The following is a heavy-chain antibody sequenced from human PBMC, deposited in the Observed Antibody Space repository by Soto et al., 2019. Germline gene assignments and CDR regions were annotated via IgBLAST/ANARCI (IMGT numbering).Heavy chain of an antibody. J-gene: IGHJ4*02. CDR2: ISSSSSYT. CDR3: ARDHHRYSGYDYVDY. D-gene: IGHD5-12*01. CDR1: GFTFSDYY. Sequence: QVQPVESGGGLVKPGGSLRLSCVASGFTFSDYYMSWIHQAPGKGLEWVSYISSSSSYTNYADSVKGRFTISRDNAKNSLYLQMNSLRAEDTAVYYCARDHHRYSGYDYVDYWGQGTLVTVSS. V-gene: IGHV3-11*05.